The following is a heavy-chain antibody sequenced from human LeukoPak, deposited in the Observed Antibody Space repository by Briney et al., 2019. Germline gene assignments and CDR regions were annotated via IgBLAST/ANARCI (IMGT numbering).Heavy chain of an antibody. J-gene: IGHJ4*02. CDR2: IIPIFGTA. V-gene: IGHV1-69*05. Sequence: ASVKVSCKASGGTFISYAISWVRQAPGQGLEWMGGIIPIFGTANYAQKFQGRVTITTDESTSTAYMELSSLRSEDTAVYYCALSLYYDSSGYRNDYWGQGTLVTVSS. CDR1: GGTFISYA. D-gene: IGHD3-22*01. CDR3: ALSLYYDSSGYRNDY.